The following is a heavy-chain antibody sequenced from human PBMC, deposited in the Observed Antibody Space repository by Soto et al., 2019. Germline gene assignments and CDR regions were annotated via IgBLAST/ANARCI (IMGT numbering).Heavy chain of an antibody. CDR3: VRTSLVVAVATREDF. J-gene: IGHJ4*02. D-gene: IGHD2-15*01. CDR2: IDSDGSRI. Sequence: EVQLVESGGGLVQPGESLRLSCAASGFTFSNYWMQWVRQAPGKGLVCVSRIDSDGSRITYADFVKGRFTISRDNAKNTVYLQMNSLTAEDTAVYYCVRTSLVVAVATREDFWGQGTLVTVSS. CDR1: GFTFSNYW. V-gene: IGHV3-74*01.